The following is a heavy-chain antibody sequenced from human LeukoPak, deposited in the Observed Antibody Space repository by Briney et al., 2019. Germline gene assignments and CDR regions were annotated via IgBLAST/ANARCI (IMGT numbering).Heavy chain of an antibody. CDR1: GFTFSRHS. J-gene: IGHJ4*02. CDR3: ARDRGRSYYDRSGLYPLDN. D-gene: IGHD3-22*01. Sequence: ASVKVSCKTSGFTFSRHSIHWVRRAPGQRLEWMGWINAENGDTKYSQHFQGRVTFTRDASADTAYMELTSLTSKDMAVYYCARDRGRSYYDRSGLYPLDNWGQGTLVTVSS. CDR2: INAENGDT. V-gene: IGHV1-3*03.